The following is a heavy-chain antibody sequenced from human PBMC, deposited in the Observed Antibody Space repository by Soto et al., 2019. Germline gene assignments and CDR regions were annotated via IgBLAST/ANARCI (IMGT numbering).Heavy chain of an antibody. Sequence: QVQLVESGGGVVQPGRSLRLSCAASGFTFSSYGMHWVRQAPGKGLEWVAVIWYDGSNKYYADSVKGRFTISRDNSKNTLYLQMNSLSAEDTAVYYCARGAFYGSGSSSTYFDYWGQGTLVTVSS. V-gene: IGHV3-33*01. J-gene: IGHJ4*02. D-gene: IGHD3-10*01. CDR3: ARGAFYGSGSSSTYFDY. CDR1: GFTFSSYG. CDR2: IWYDGSNK.